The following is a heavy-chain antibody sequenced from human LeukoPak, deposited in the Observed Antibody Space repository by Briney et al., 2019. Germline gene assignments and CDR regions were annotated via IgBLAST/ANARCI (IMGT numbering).Heavy chain of an antibody. Sequence: GGSLRLSCAASGFSFSSLAMSWVRQTPGKGLEWVSAITGSGGNTYYADSVKGRFTISRDNAKNSLYLQMNSLRAEDTAVYYCARGYIAAAGTGNWFDPWGQGTLVTVSS. V-gene: IGHV3-23*01. CDR2: ITGSGGNT. CDR3: ARGYIAAAGTGNWFDP. D-gene: IGHD6-13*01. CDR1: GFSFSSLA. J-gene: IGHJ5*02.